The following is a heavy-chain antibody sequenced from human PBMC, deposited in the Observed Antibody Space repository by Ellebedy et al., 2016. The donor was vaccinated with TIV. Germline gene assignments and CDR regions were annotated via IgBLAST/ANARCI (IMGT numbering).Heavy chain of an antibody. Sequence: GESLKISXAAPGFTFSTFDMSWVRQAPGKGLEWVAEISGSDDTTNYADSVKGRFTISRDNSKNTLSLQMNSLRVEDTAVYYCAKGAWLDNWGQGTLVTVSS. J-gene: IGHJ5*02. CDR1: GFTFSTFD. CDR3: AKGAWLDN. CDR2: ISGSDDTT. V-gene: IGHV3-23*01.